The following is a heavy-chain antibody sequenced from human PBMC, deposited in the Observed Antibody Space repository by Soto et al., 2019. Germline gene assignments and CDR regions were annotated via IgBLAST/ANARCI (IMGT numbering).Heavy chain of an antibody. Sequence: EVQLLESGGGLVQPGGSLRLSCAASGFTFGNFVMRWVRQTPGKGLEWVSTITESGGDTYYTDSVKGRFTISRDNSKNTLYLQMTSLRAEDTALYYCTGASSDRNHMEVWGPGTTVTVSS. CDR3: TGASSDRNHMEV. CDR1: GFTFGNFV. CDR2: ITESGGDT. J-gene: IGHJ6*02. D-gene: IGHD1-26*01. V-gene: IGHV3-23*01.